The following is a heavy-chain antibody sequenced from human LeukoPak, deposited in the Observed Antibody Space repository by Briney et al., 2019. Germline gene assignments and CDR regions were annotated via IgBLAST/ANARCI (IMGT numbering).Heavy chain of an antibody. CDR1: GGSISSYY. D-gene: IGHD3-22*01. CDR3: ARDSPRDYYDSSGYYYYAFDI. CDR2: IYTSAST. V-gene: IGHV4-4*07. J-gene: IGHJ3*02. Sequence: SETLSLTCTVSGGSISSYYWSWIRQPAAKGLEWIGRIYTSASTNYNPSLKSRVTMSVDTSKNQFSLKLSSVTAADTAVYYCARDSPRDYYDSSGYYYYAFDIWGQGTMVTVSS.